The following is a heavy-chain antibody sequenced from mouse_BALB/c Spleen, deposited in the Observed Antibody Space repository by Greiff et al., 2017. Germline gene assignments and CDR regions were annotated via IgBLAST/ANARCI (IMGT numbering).Heavy chain of an antibody. Sequence: VQLQQSGTVLARPGASVKMSCKASGYSFTSYWMHWVKQRPGQGLEWIGAIYPGNSDTSYNQKFKGKAKLTAVTSASTAYMELSSLTNEDSAVYYCTGIYYDAMDYWGQGTSVTVSS. CDR2: IYPGNSDT. D-gene: IGHD2-1*01. CDR3: TGIYYDAMDY. V-gene: IGHV1-5*01. J-gene: IGHJ4*01. CDR1: GYSFTSYW.